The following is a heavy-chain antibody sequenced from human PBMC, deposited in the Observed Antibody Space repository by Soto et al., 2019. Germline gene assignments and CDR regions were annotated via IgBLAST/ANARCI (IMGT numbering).Heavy chain of an antibody. V-gene: IGHV4-39*01. CDR2: IYYSGST. CDR1: GGSISSSSYY. D-gene: IGHD4-17*01. CDR3: ARHSDYGAYGWFDP. J-gene: IGHJ5*02. Sequence: SETLSLTCTVSGGSISSSSYYWGWIRQPPGKGLEWIGSIYYSGSTYYNPSLKSRVTISVDTSKNQFSLKLSSVTAADTAVYYCARHSDYGAYGWFDPWGQGTLVTVSS.